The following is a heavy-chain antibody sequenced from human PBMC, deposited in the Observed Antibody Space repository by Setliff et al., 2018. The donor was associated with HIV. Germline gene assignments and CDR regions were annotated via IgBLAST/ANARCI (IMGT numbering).Heavy chain of an antibody. D-gene: IGHD2-15*01. Sequence: KPSETLSLTCTVSGGSISSHYWSWIRQPPGKGLEWIGSIYHTGKTYYNSSLNSRVTIAVDTSKDQFSLNLSTVAAADTAVYYCGRVAGYCAPSRCYGYNAFDIWGPGTMVTVSS. CDR3: GRVAGYCAPSRCYGYNAFDI. V-gene: IGHV4-59*05. CDR1: GGSISSHY. CDR2: IYHTGKT. J-gene: IGHJ3*02.